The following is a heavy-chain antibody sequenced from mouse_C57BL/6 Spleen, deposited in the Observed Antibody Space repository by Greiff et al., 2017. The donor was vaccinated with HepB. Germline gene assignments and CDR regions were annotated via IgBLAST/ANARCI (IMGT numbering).Heavy chain of an antibody. V-gene: IGHV1-52*01. CDR1: GYTFTSYW. CDR2: IDPSDSET. CDR3: ARAKEYEGSRDYFDY. Sequence: QVQLQQPGAELVRPGSSVKLSCKASGYTFTSYWMHWVKQRPIQGLEWIGKIDPSDSETHYNQKFKDKATLTVDKSSSTAYMQLSSLTSEDSAVYESARAKEYEGSRDYFDYWGQGTTLTVAS. J-gene: IGHJ2*01. D-gene: IGHD1-1*01.